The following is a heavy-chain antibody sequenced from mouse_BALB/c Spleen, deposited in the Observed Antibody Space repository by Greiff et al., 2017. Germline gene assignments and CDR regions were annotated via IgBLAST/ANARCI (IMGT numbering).Heavy chain of an antibody. CDR3: ARTGTYYYAMDY. D-gene: IGHD3-3*01. Sequence: QVQLQQSGAELARPGASVKLSCKASGYTFTDYYINWVKQRTGQGLEWIGEIYPGSGNTYYNVKFKGKATLTADKSSSTAYMQLSSLTSEDSAVYFCARTGTYYYAMDYWGQGTSVTVSS. CDR2: IYPGSGNT. CDR1: GYTFTDYY. J-gene: IGHJ4*01. V-gene: IGHV1-77*01.